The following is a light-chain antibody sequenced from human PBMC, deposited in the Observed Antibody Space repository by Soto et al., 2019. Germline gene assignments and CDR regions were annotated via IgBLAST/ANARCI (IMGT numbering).Light chain of an antibody. CDR2: GAS. CDR3: QQYGSSQS. Sequence: EIVLTQSPGTLSLSPGERPTLPSRAGQRVSTSYLAGYQQKPGQAPRLLIYGASSRATGIPDRFSGSGSGTDFTLTISRLEPEDFAVYYCQQYGSSQSFGQGTKVEIK. J-gene: IGKJ1*01. V-gene: IGKV3-20*01. CDR1: QRVSTSY.